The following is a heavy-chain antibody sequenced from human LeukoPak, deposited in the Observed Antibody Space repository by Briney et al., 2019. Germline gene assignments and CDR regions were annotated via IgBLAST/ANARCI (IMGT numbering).Heavy chain of an antibody. V-gene: IGHV3-64*05. J-gene: IGHJ4*02. CDR3: VKGLDYSSSQMDS. CDR1: GFTFKSYA. CDR2: INTNGANT. Sequence: PGGSLTLSCSASGFTFKSYAMHWVRQAPGKGLKYVSSINTNGANTYYADSVKGRFTISRDNPRNTVYVQMNSLTPEDTAVYYCVKGLDYSSSQMDSWGQGTLVTVSS. D-gene: IGHD6-6*01.